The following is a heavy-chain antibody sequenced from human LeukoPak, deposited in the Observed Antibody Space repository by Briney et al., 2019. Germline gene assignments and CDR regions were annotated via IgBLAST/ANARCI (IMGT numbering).Heavy chain of an antibody. Sequence: GGSLRLSCNVSGFSLSSYTMNWVRQAPGKGLEWVAVISYEGGTQHYADSVKGRFIISRDNPRNTLYLQMNILRTEDTAVYYCAKEGTPQVSTWYDLWGQGTQVIVSS. CDR3: AKEGTPQVSTWYDL. V-gene: IGHV3-30*18. J-gene: IGHJ5*02. CDR2: ISYEGGTQ. CDR1: GFSLSSYT. D-gene: IGHD3-10*01.